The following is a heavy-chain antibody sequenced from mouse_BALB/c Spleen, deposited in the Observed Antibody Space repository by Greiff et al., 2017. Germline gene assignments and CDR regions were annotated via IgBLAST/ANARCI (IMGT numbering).Heavy chain of an antibody. CDR2: ISSGGSYT. D-gene: IGHD2-1*01. CDR3: ASEGGNAWFAY. V-gene: IGHV5-9-3*01. CDR1: GFTFSSYA. Sequence: EVQGVESGGGLVKPGGSLKLSCAASGFTFSSYAMSWVRQTPEKRLEWVATISSGGSYTYYPDSVKGRFTISRDNAKNTLYLQMSSLRSEDTAMYYCASEGGNAWFAYWGQGTLVTVSA. J-gene: IGHJ3*01.